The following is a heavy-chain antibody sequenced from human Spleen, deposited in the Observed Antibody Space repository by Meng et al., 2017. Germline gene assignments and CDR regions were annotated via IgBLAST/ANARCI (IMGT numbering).Heavy chain of an antibody. V-gene: IGHV1-2*06. J-gene: IGHJ4*02. Sequence: QVPVCHSGAEVKKPGASVKVSCKASGYTFPGYYMHGVRQAPGQGLEWMGRINPNSGGTNYAQKFQGRVTMTRDTSISTAYMELSRLRSDDTAVYYCARHSSGWNLFDYWGQGTLVTVSS. CDR2: INPNSGGT. CDR3: ARHSSGWNLFDY. D-gene: IGHD6-19*01. CDR1: GYTFPGYY.